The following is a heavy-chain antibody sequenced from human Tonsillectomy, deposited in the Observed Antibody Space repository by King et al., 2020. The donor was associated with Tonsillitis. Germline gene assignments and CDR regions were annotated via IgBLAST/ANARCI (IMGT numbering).Heavy chain of an antibody. CDR1: GFIFSSYA. J-gene: IGHJ6*03. D-gene: IGHD6-6*01. CDR3: GGNWNGCSSSWFYYYYYMDV. V-gene: IGHV3-23*04. Sequence: VQLVESGGGLVQPGGSLRLSCAASGFIFSSYAMGWVRQTPGKGLGWVSALSASCGSTYYADSVKGRFTIPRENSRDKLYLQMNSLRVEDTAVYYCGGNWNGCSSSWFYYYYYMDVWGKGTTVTVSS. CDR2: LSASCGST.